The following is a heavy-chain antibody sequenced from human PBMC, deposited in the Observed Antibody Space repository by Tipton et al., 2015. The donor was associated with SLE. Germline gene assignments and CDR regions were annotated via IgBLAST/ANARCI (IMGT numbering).Heavy chain of an antibody. Sequence: TLSLTCAVYGGSFSGYYWSWIRQPPGKGLEWIGEINHSGSTNYNPSLKSRVTISVDTSKNQFSLKLSSVTAADTAVYYCAKVGDTVMAPFSHWGQGNLVTVSS. CDR2: INHSGST. J-gene: IGHJ4*02. V-gene: IGHV4-34*01. CDR1: GGSFSGYY. D-gene: IGHD5-18*01. CDR3: AKVGDTVMAPFSH.